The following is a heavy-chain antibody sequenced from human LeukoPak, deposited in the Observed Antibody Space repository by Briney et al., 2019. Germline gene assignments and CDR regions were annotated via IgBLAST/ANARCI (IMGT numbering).Heavy chain of an antibody. Sequence: SETLSLTCTVSGGSISSGGYYWSWIRQPPGKGLEWIGYIYHSGSTYYNPSLKSRVTISVDRSKNQFSLKLGSVTAADTAVYYCARGRYSGSYYDYWGQGTLVTVSS. CDR2: IYHSGST. CDR1: GGSISSGGYY. D-gene: IGHD1-26*01. J-gene: IGHJ4*02. CDR3: ARGRYSGSYYDY. V-gene: IGHV4-30-2*01.